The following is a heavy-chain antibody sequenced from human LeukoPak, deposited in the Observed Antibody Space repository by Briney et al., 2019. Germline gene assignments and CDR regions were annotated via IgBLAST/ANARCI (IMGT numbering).Heavy chain of an antibody. Sequence: GGSLRLSCAASGFTFDDYAMHWVRQAPGKGLEWVAVIWYDGSNKYYADSVKGRFTISRDNSKNTLYLQMNSLRAEDTAVYYCARGRSSGWYNDYWGQGTLVTVSS. CDR1: GFTFDDYA. D-gene: IGHD6-19*01. CDR3: ARGRSSGWYNDY. J-gene: IGHJ4*02. V-gene: IGHV3-33*08. CDR2: IWYDGSNK.